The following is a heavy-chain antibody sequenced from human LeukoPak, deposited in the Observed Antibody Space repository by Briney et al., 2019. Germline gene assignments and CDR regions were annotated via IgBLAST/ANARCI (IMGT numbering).Heavy chain of an antibody. CDR2: INHSGST. Sequence: SETLSLTCTVSGGSISSYYWSWIRQPPGKGLEWIGEINHSGSTNYNPSLKSRVTISVDTSKNQFSLKLSSVTAADTAVYYCARARAIYYDFWSGYPYMDVWGKGTTVTVSS. D-gene: IGHD3-3*01. CDR3: ARARAIYYDFWSGYPYMDV. CDR1: GGSISSYY. J-gene: IGHJ6*03. V-gene: IGHV4-34*01.